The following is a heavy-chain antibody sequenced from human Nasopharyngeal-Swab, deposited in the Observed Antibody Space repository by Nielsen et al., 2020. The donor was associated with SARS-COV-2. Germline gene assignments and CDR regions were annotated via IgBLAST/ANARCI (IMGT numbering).Heavy chain of an antibody. V-gene: IGHV4-34*01. CDR1: GGSFSGYY. CDR2: INHSGST. Sequence: SETLSLTCAVYGGSFSGYYWSWIRQPPGKGLEWIGEINHSGSTNYNPSLKSRVTISRDTSKNQFSLRLTSVTAADTAVYYCARGGIGGGWNWFDPWGQGTLVTVSS. CDR3: ARGGIGGGWNWFDP. J-gene: IGHJ5*02. D-gene: IGHD6-19*01.